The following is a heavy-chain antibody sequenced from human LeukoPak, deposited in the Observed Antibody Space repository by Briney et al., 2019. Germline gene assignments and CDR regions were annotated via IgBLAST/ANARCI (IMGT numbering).Heavy chain of an antibody. J-gene: IGHJ4*02. D-gene: IGHD3/OR15-3a*01. V-gene: IGHV4-34*01. CDR1: GGSFSGYY. CDR2: INHSGST. Sequence: SETLSLTCAVYGGSFSGYYWSWLRQPPGKGLEWIGEINHSGSTNYNPSLKSRVTISVDTSKNQFSLKLSSVTAADTAVYYCARVPPSMDVFDYWGQGTLVTVSS. CDR3: ARVPPSMDVFDY.